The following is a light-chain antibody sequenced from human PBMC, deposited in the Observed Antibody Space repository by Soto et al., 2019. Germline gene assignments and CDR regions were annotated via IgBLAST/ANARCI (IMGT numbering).Light chain of an antibody. CDR1: SSDVGGYNY. CDR2: EVS. V-gene: IGLV2-14*01. J-gene: IGLJ1*01. CDR3: SSYTTSNTYV. Sequence: SALTQPASVSGYPGQSITISCTGRSSDVGGYNYVSWYQQHPGNAPKFMIYEVSRRPSGVSNRFSGSKSGNTASLTVSGLQAEDEADYYCSSYTTSNTYVFGTGTKVTVL.